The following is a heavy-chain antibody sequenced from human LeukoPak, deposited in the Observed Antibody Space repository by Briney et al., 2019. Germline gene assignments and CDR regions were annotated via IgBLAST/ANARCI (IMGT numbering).Heavy chain of an antibody. Sequence: PGGSLRLSCAASGFIFRTYAMNWVRQAPGKGLEWVAFIFYNGTDKYADSVKGRFTISRDNSKNTLYLEMNRLRPEDTALYYCAKAGASGSGPIDSWGQGTPVTVSS. D-gene: IGHD3-10*01. CDR3: AKAGASGSGPIDS. CDR2: IFYNGTDK. V-gene: IGHV3-30*02. J-gene: IGHJ4*02. CDR1: GFIFRTYA.